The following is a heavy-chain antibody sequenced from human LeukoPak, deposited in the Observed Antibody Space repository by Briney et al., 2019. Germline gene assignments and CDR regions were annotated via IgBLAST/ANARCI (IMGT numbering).Heavy chain of an antibody. D-gene: IGHD2-8*01. J-gene: IGHJ4*02. V-gene: IGHV3-7*01. Sequence: GGSLRLSCAASGFTFSSYWMNWVRQAPGKGLEWVANIKQDGSEKYYVDSVKGRFTISRDNAKNSLYLQMNSLRAEDTAVYYCARDAVYCTNGVCYRATYFDYWGQGTLVTVSS. CDR3: ARDAVYCTNGVCYRATYFDY. CDR1: GFTFSSYW. CDR2: IKQDGSEK.